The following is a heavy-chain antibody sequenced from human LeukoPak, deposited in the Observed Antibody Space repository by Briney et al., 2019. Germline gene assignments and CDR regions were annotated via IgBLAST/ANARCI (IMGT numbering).Heavy chain of an antibody. CDR1: GYSFTSYW. CDR2: IYPGDSDT. V-gene: IGHV5-51*01. CDR3: ARRNTYYYDSSGYYWDY. J-gene: IGHJ4*02. D-gene: IGHD3-22*01. Sequence: GESLKISCKGSGYSFTSYWIGWVRQMPGKGLEWMGIIYPGDSDTRYSPSFQGQVTISADKSISTAYLQWSSLKASDTAMYYCARRNTYYYDSSGYYWDYWGQGTLVTVSS.